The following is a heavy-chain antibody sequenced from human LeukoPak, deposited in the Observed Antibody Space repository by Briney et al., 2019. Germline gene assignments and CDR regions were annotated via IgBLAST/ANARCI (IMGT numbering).Heavy chain of an antibody. CDR2: INPSGGTT. D-gene: IGHD3-16*01. J-gene: IGHJ1*01. Sequence: ASVKVSCKASGYTFTSYHMHWVRQAPGQGLEWMGIINPSGGTTNYAQKFRGRVTMTRDMSTSTVYMELSSLRSEDTAVYYCASRRGDVYFQHWGQGTLVTVSS. V-gene: IGHV1-46*01. CDR1: GYTFTSYH. CDR3: ASRRGDVYFQH.